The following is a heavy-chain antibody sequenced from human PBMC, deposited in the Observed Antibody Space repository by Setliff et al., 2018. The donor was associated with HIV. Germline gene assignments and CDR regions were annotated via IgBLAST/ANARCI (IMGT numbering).Heavy chain of an antibody. CDR1: GGSISSGGYY. Sequence: SETLSLTCNVSGGSISSGGYYWSWIRQPAGKGLEWIGHIYTSGSTNYNPSLKSRVTISIDASKNQFSLKLSSVTAADTAVYYCARDRGGAAAGGYYYMDVWGKGTTVTVSS. D-gene: IGHD6-13*01. CDR3: ARDRGGAAAGGYYYMDV. J-gene: IGHJ6*03. CDR2: IYTSGST. V-gene: IGHV4-61*09.